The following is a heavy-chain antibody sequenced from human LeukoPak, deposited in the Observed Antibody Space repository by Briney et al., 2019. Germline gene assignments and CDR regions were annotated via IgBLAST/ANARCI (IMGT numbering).Heavy chain of an antibody. Sequence: PSETLSLTCAVSGGSISSGGYSWSWIRQPPGKGLEWIGYIYHSGSTYYNPSLKSRVTISVDTSKNQFSLKLSSVTAADTAMYYCARNFHDSSVAFDIWGQGTMLTVSS. CDR3: ARNFHDSSVAFDI. J-gene: IGHJ3*02. V-gene: IGHV4-30-2*01. CDR1: GGSISSGGYS. D-gene: IGHD3-22*01. CDR2: IYHSGST.